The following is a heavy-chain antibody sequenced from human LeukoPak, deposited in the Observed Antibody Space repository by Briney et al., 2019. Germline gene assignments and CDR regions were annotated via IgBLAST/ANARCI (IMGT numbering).Heavy chain of an antibody. Sequence: GGSLRLSWAASGFTFSSYNMNWVRQAPGKGLEWVSSISSSSTYIYYADSVKGRFTISRDNAKNSLYLQMNSLRAEDTAVYYCARERPNTAMGTFDYWGQGTLVTISS. CDR3: ARERPNTAMGTFDY. CDR2: ISSSSTYI. D-gene: IGHD5-18*01. J-gene: IGHJ4*02. V-gene: IGHV3-21*01. CDR1: GFTFSSYN.